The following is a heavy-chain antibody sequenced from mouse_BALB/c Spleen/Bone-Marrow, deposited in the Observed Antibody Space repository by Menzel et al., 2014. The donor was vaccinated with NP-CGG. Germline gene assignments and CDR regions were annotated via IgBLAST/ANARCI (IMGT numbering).Heavy chain of an antibody. D-gene: IGHD2-1*01. Sequence: EVQLVESGGGLVQPGGSLKLSCAASGFTFXSYTMSWVRQTPEKRLEWVAYISNGGGSTYYPDTVKGRFTISRDNAKNTLYLQMSSLKSEDTAMYYCARPIYFPYFDYWGQGTTLTVSS. CDR1: GFTFXSYT. CDR3: ARPIYFPYFDY. J-gene: IGHJ2*01. CDR2: ISNGGGST. V-gene: IGHV5-12-2*01.